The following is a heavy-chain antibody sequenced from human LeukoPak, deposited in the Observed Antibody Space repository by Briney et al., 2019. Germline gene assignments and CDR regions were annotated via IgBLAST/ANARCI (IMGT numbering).Heavy chain of an antibody. D-gene: IGHD6-19*01. J-gene: IGHJ4*02. CDR3: AKGHYSSGWYAENY. Sequence: GGSLRLSCAASGFTVSSNYMSWVRQAPGKGLEWVSVIYSGGSTYYADSVKGRFTISRDNSKNTLYLQMNSLRAEDTAVYYCAKGHYSSGWYAENYWGQGTLVTVSS. V-gene: IGHV3-53*01. CDR2: IYSGGST. CDR1: GFTVSSNY.